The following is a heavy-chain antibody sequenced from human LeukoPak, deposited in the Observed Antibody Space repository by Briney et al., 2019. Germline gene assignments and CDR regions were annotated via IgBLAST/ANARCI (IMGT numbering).Heavy chain of an antibody. CDR1: GFTFSSYE. CDR2: ISSSGSSI. Sequence: GGSLRLSCAASGFTFSSYEMNWVRQAPGKGLEWVSYISSSGSSIYYADAVKGRFTISRENDKNSLYLQMNSLRGEDTAVYYCARGRGRAYYYDSSGYYWFQHWGQGTLVTVS. V-gene: IGHV3-48*03. CDR3: ARGRGRAYYYDSSGYYWFQH. J-gene: IGHJ1*01. D-gene: IGHD3-22*01.